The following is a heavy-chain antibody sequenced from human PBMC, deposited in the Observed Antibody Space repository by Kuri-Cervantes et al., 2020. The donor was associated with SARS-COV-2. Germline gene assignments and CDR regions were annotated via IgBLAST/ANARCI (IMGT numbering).Heavy chain of an antibody. CDR3: AKCDEQDTAKMDY. D-gene: IGHD5-18*01. J-gene: IGHJ4*02. CDR1: GFTFSSYE. CDR2: ISSSGSTI. V-gene: IGHV3-48*03. Sequence: GESLKISCAASGFTFSSYEMNWVRQAPGKGLEWVSYISSSGSTIYYADSVKGRFTISRDNSKNTLYLQMNSLRREDTALYYCAKCDEQDTAKMDYWGQGALVTVSS.